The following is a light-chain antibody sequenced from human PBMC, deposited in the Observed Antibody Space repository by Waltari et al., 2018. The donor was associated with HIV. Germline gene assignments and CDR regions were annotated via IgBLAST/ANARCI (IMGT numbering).Light chain of an antibody. V-gene: IGKV1-39*01. CDR2: AAS. Sequence: DIQMTQSPSSLSASMGDRVTITCRASQTISRFLNWYQQKLGKAPKLLIYAASSLQSGVPSRFSGSGSGTDFTLTISNLQPEDFATYYCQQYNSYSGTFGQGTKVEIK. J-gene: IGKJ1*01. CDR1: QTISRF. CDR3: QQYNSYSGT.